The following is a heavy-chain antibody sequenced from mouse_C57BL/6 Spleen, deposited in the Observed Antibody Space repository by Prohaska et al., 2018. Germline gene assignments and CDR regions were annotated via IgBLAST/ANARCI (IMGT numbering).Heavy chain of an antibody. CDR3: ASGNPMDY. CDR2: LFPGSGST. Sequence: PGQGLEWIGWLFPGSGSTYYNEKFKGKAPLTVDKSSSTAYMLLSSLTSDDSAVYFCASGNPMDYWGQGTSVTVSS. D-gene: IGHD2-1*01. J-gene: IGHJ4*01. V-gene: IGHV1-75*01.